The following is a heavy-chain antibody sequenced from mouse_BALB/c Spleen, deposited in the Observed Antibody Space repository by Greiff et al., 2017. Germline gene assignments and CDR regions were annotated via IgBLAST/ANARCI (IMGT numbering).Heavy chain of an antibody. Sequence: QVQLKESAAELARPGASVKMSCKASGYTFTSYTMHWVKQRPGQGLEWIGYINPSSGYTEYNQKFKDKTTLTADKSSSTAYMQLSSRTSEDSAVYYCARGITRGDAMDYWGQGTSVTVSS. D-gene: IGHD2-4*01. CDR3: ARGITRGDAMDY. CDR2: INPSSGYT. J-gene: IGHJ4*01. CDR1: GYTFTSYT. V-gene: IGHV1-4*02.